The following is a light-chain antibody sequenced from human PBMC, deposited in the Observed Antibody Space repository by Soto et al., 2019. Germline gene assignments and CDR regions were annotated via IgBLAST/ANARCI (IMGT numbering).Light chain of an antibody. Sequence: LTQPPSAAGAPWQAVTLSCTGNSSDVGGYNYVSWYQQHPGKAPKLMIYDVSKRPSGVPDRFSGSKSGNTASLTISGLQAEDEADYYCCSYAGSIYVFGTGTKATVL. CDR3: CSYAGSIYV. CDR2: DVS. J-gene: IGLJ1*01. CDR1: SSDVGGYNY. V-gene: IGLV2-11*01.